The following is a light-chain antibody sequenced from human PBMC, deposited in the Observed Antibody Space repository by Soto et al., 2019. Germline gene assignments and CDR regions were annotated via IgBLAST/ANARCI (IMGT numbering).Light chain of an antibody. Sequence: IVVTQCPVTLCVSPGGGSPLSWRHSRTVSRKSAWYQQNRGQAPRLLIYGASTRATGIPARFSVSGSRTEFTLIISSLQSEDSAVYYCQQYNSRRWTLAQGTKV. CDR1: RTVSRK. CDR3: QQYNSRRWT. J-gene: IGKJ1*01. V-gene: IGKV3-15*01. CDR2: GAS.